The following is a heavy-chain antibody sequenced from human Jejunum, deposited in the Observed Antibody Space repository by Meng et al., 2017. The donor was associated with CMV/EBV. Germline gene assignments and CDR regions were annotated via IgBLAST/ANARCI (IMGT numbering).Heavy chain of an antibody. V-gene: IGHV6-1*01. Sequence: SRDSVSSSRSTWNWIRKSPSRGLEWLGRTYYTSKWYNEYATSVRGRITVNPDTSKNQFSLQLNSVTPEDTAVYYCARGIALTGLDYWGQGTLVTVSS. CDR1: RDSVSSSRST. CDR3: ARGIALTGLDY. J-gene: IGHJ4*02. D-gene: IGHD6-19*01. CDR2: TYYTSKWYN.